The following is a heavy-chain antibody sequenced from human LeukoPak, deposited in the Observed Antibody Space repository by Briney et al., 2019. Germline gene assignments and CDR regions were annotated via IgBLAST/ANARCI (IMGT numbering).Heavy chain of an antibody. V-gene: IGHV1-18*01. Sequence: ASVKVSCKTSGYTFTNYGITWVRQAPGQGLEWMGWISTVTGSTNYAQKLQGRFTMTTDTSTSTAYMEVRTLRSDDTAVYYCATLYDDHPYFDFWGQGTLVTVSS. CDR3: ATLYDDHPYFDF. CDR2: ISTVTGST. J-gene: IGHJ4*02. CDR1: GYTFTNYG. D-gene: IGHD3-3*01.